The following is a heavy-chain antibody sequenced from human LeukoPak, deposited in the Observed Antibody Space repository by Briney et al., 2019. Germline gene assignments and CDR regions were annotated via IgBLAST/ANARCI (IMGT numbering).Heavy chain of an antibody. V-gene: IGHV3-23*01. CDR1: GFTFSSYA. Sequence: SGGSLRLSCAASGFTFSSYAMSWVHQAPGEGLEWVSAISGSGGSTYYADSVKGRFTISRDNPKNTLHLQMNSLRAEDTAVYYCAKSLEGLVYYYFYMDVWGKGTTVTVSS. D-gene: IGHD6-19*01. CDR3: AKSLEGLVYYYFYMDV. J-gene: IGHJ6*03. CDR2: ISGSGGST.